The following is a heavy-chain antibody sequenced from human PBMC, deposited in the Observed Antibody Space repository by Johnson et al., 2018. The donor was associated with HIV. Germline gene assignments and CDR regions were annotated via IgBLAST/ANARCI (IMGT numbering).Heavy chain of an antibody. CDR1: GFSFSRYW. CDR3: ARSVNAGRPFDI. D-gene: IGHD2-8*01. V-gene: IGHV3-11*04. Sequence: QVHLVESGGGLVQPGGYLRLSCVASGFSFSRYWMSWVRQAPGKGLEWVANISGSDGAIWYADSVKGRFTVSRDNAKNSFYLQMNSLRAEDTAVYYCARSVNAGRPFDIWGQGTMVIVSS. CDR2: ISGSDGAI. J-gene: IGHJ3*02.